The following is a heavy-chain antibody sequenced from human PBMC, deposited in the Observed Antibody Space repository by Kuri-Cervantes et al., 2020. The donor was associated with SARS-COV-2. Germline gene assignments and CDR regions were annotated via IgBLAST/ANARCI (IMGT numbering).Heavy chain of an antibody. CDR2: IIPIFGTA. CDR1: GGTFSSYA. CDR3: ASLITIFGVVRAEYFQH. J-gene: IGHJ1*01. D-gene: IGHD3-3*01. V-gene: IGHV1-69*13. Sequence: SVKVSCKASGGTFSSYAISWVRQAPGQGLEWMGGIIPIFGTANYAQKFQGRVTITADESTSTAYMELSSLRSEDAAVYYCASLITIFGVVRAEYFQHWGQGTLVTVSS.